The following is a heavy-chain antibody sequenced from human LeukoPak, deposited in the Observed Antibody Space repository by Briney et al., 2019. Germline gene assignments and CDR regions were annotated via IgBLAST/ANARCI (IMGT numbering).Heavy chain of an antibody. V-gene: IGHV3-23*01. CDR3: AKDLRGSSGYYDY. J-gene: IGHJ4*02. D-gene: IGHD3-22*01. CDR2: ISGSGGST. Sequence: GGSLRLSCAASGFTFSSYAMSWVRQAPGQGLEWVSAISGSGGSTYYADSVKGRFTISRDNSKNTLYLQMNSLRAEDTAVYYCAKDLRGSSGYYDYWGQGTLVTVSS. CDR1: GFTFSSYA.